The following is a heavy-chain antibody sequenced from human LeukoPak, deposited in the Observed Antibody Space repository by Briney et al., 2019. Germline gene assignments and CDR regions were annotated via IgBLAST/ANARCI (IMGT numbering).Heavy chain of an antibody. Sequence: PGGSLRLSCAASGFTFSSHGMHWVRQAPGKGLEWVAVIWYDGSNKYYADSVKGRFTISRDNSKNTLYLQMNSLRAEDTAVYYCAKGDSGYDFRGYFDYWGQGTLVTVSS. V-gene: IGHV3-33*06. CDR2: IWYDGSNK. CDR1: GFTFSSHG. D-gene: IGHD5-12*01. J-gene: IGHJ4*02. CDR3: AKGDSGYDFRGYFDY.